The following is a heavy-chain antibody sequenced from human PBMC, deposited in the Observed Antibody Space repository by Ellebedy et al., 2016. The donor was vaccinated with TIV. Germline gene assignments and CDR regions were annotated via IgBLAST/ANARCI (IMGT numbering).Heavy chain of an antibody. Sequence: GESLKISCAASGFTFNTYAMAWFRQTPGKGLEWVSGIYGGGVTTYYADSVTGRFSVSRDNSKNTLYLQMSSLRAEDTAIYYCAKDQVGGDGRWVFDIWGQGTMVTVSS. CDR1: GFTFNTYA. CDR2: IYGGGVTT. CDR3: AKDQVGGDGRWVFDI. V-gene: IGHV3-23*01. J-gene: IGHJ3*02. D-gene: IGHD3-16*01.